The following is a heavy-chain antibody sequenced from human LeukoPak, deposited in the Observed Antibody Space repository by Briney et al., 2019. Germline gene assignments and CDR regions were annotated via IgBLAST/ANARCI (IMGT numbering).Heavy chain of an antibody. CDR3: ARERRGIYGGKGQPFDY. Sequence: PSQTLSLTCTVSGGSISSGSYYWSWIRQPAGKGLEWIGRIYTSGSTNYNPSLKSRVTISVDTSKNQFSLKLSSVTAADTAVYYCARERRGIYGGKGQPFDYWGQGTLVTVSS. V-gene: IGHV4-61*02. J-gene: IGHJ4*02. CDR1: GGSISSGSYY. D-gene: IGHD4-23*01. CDR2: IYTSGST.